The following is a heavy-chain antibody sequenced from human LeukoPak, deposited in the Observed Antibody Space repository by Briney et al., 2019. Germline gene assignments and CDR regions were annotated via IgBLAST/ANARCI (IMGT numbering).Heavy chain of an antibody. Sequence: ASVKVSCKASGYTFTSYGISWVRQAPGQGLEWMGWISAYNGNTNYARKLQGRVTMTTDTSTSTAYMELRSLRSDDTAVYYCARGDAGDYYDSSGYSPDFDYWGQGTLVTVSS. D-gene: IGHD3-22*01. V-gene: IGHV1-18*01. CDR1: GYTFTSYG. CDR3: ARGDAGDYYDSSGYSPDFDY. J-gene: IGHJ4*02. CDR2: ISAYNGNT.